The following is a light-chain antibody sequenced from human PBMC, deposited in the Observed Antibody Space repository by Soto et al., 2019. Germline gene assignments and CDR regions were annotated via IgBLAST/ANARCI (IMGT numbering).Light chain of an antibody. CDR3: MQGTHWPPT. V-gene: IGKV2-30*01. Sequence: DVVMTQSPLSLPVTLGQPASISCRSSQSLVYSNGNTYLHWFQQRPGQSPRRLIYKVSNRDSVVPDRFSGSGSGTDFTLRISRVEAEDVGVYYCMQGTHWPPTFGQGTKVEI. J-gene: IGKJ1*01. CDR2: KVS. CDR1: QSLVYSNGNTY.